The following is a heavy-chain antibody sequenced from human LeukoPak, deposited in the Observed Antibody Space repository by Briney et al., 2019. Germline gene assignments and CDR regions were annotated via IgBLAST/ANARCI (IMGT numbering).Heavy chain of an antibody. CDR3: AKDLQLDTAMVMMAPSGSYYFDAFDI. Sequence: PGGSLRLSCAASGFTFSSYAMSWVRQAPGKGLEWVSAISGSGGSTYYADSVKGRFTISRDNSKNTLYLQMNSLRAEDTAVYYCAKDLQLDTAMVMMAPSGSYYFDAFDIWGQGTMVTVSS. J-gene: IGHJ3*02. CDR2: ISGSGGST. V-gene: IGHV3-23*01. D-gene: IGHD5-18*01. CDR1: GFTFSSYA.